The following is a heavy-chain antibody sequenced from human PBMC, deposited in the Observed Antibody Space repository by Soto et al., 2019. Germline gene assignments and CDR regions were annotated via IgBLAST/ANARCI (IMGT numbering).Heavy chain of an antibody. D-gene: IGHD3-22*01. J-gene: IGHJ6*02. Sequence: SETLSLTCTVSGGSISSSSYYWGWIRQPPGKGLEWIGSIYYSGSTYYNPSLKSRVTISVDTSKNQFSLKLSSVTAADTAVYYCASSYYYDSSGYPYYYYGMDVWGQGTTVTVSS. CDR3: ASSYYYDSSGYPYYYYGMDV. CDR2: IYYSGST. V-gene: IGHV4-39*01. CDR1: GGSISSSSYY.